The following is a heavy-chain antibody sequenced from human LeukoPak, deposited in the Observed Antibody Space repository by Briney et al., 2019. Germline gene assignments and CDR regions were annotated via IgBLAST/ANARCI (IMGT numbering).Heavy chain of an antibody. J-gene: IGHJ6*02. D-gene: IGHD4-17*01. CDR2: FYSDGTT. Sequence: GGALRLSCVGSGFIVNNKYINWVRQAPGKGLEWVSVFYSDGTTYHADSVKGRFTISRDKSQDTVCVQMNSLRAEDRAWLYGAKDMPDYGDSSYHYYGMDVWGQGPTVTVSS. V-gene: IGHV3-53*01. CDR1: GFIVNNKY. CDR3: AKDMPDYGDSSYHYYGMDV.